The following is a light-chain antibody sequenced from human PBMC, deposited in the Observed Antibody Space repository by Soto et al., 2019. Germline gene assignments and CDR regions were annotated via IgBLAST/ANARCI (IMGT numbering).Light chain of an antibody. CDR2: SSN. CDR3: AAWDDSLNGVV. Sequence: QSVLTQPPSASGTPGQRVTISCSRSSSNIGSNSVNCYQQLPRTAPKLLMYSSNQRPSGVPDRFSGTKSGTSASLAISGLQSEDEADYYCAAWDDSLNGVVFGGGTKLTVL. J-gene: IGLJ2*01. V-gene: IGLV1-44*01. CDR1: SSNIGSNS.